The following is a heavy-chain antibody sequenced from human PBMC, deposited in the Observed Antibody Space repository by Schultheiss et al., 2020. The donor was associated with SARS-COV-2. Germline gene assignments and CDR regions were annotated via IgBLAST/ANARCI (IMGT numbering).Heavy chain of an antibody. CDR3: ARDQGYYYYGMDV. V-gene: IGHV3-33*08. CDR2: IWYDGSNK. J-gene: IGHJ6*02. CDR1: GFTFSSYA. Sequence: GGSLRLSCAASGFTFSSYAMSWVRQAPGKGLEWVAVIWYDGSNKYYADSVKGRFTISRDNSKNTLYLQMNSLRAEDTAVYYCARDQGYYYYGMDVWGQGTTVTVSS.